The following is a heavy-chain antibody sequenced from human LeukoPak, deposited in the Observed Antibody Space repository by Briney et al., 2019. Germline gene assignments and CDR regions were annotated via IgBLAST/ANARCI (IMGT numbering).Heavy chain of an antibody. CDR2: IKQDGSEK. CDR1: GFTVSSNY. D-gene: IGHD6-13*01. CDR3: AKNRYSPNDFDY. Sequence: GGSLRLSCAASGFTVSSNYMSWVRQAPGKGLEWVANIKQDGSEKYYVDSVKGRFTISRDNAKNSLYLQMNSLRAEDTAAYYCAKNRYSPNDFDYWGQGTLVTVSS. V-gene: IGHV3-7*01. J-gene: IGHJ4*02.